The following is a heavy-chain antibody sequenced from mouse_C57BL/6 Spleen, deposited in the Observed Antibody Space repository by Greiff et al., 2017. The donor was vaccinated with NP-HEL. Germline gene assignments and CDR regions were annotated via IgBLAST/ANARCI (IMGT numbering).Heavy chain of an antibody. J-gene: IGHJ4*01. CDR1: GYTFTDYE. V-gene: IGHV1-15*01. CDR3: TRAGYDQGYYAMDY. Sequence: QVQLKESGAELVRPGASVTLSCKASGYTFTDYEMHWVKQTPVHGLEWIGAIDPETGGTAYNQKFKGKAILTADKSSSTAYMELRSLTSEDSAVYYCTRAGYDQGYYAMDYWGQGTSVTVSS. CDR2: IDPETGGT. D-gene: IGHD2-2*01.